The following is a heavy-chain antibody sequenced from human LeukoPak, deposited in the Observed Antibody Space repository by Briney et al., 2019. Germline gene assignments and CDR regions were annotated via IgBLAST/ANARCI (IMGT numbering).Heavy chain of an antibody. V-gene: IGHV1-8*01. CDR2: MNPNSGNT. CDR3: ARGAYCSSTSCYDWFDP. CDR1: GYTFTSYD. Sequence: ASVKVSCKASGYTFTSYDINWVRQATGQGLEWMGWMNPNSGNTGYAQKFQGRVTMTRNTSISTAYMELSSLRSGDTAVYYCARGAYCSSTSCYDWFDPWGQGTLVTVSS. D-gene: IGHD2-2*01. J-gene: IGHJ5*02.